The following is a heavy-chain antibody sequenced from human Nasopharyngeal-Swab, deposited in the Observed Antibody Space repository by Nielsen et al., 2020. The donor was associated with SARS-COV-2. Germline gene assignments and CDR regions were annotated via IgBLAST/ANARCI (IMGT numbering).Heavy chain of an antibody. Sequence: ASVKVSCKTSGYTFIDYYIHWVRQAPGQGLEWMGWISPNSGATNYAQKFQGRVTVTRDTSITTAYMELSRLGSDDTAFYYCARGVEWELAYWGQGTLVTVS. CDR3: ARGVEWELAY. J-gene: IGHJ4*02. CDR1: GYTFIDYY. CDR2: ISPNSGAT. D-gene: IGHD1-26*01. V-gene: IGHV1-2*02.